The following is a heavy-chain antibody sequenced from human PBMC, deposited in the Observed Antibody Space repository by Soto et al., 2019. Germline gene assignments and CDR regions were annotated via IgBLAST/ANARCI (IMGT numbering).Heavy chain of an antibody. CDR3: ARGPYSGTRDSLDR. J-gene: IGHJ3*02. D-gene: IGHD1-26*01. Sequence: APVEVSCRASFYTFPSYGISCVRQAHGNGLEWIGWISAYNGNTNYAQKLRGRVTMTTDTSTSTAYMELRSLRSDDTAVEDGARGPYSGTRDSLDRWSQAPMVTLSS. CDR1: FYTFPSYG. CDR2: ISAYNGNT. V-gene: IGHV1-18*04.